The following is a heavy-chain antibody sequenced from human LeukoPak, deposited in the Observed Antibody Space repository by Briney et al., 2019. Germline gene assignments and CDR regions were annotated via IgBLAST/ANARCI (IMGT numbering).Heavy chain of an antibody. CDR2: ISSSSSTI. CDR1: GFTFSSYS. V-gene: IGHV3-48*04. CDR3: ARGGRGYSYGTYDY. Sequence: GSLRLSCAASGFTFSSYSMNWVRQAPGKGLEWVSYISSSSSTIYYADSVKGRFTISRDNAKNSLYLQMNSLRAEDTAVYYCARGGRGYSYGTYDYWGQGTLVTVSS. J-gene: IGHJ4*02. D-gene: IGHD5-18*01.